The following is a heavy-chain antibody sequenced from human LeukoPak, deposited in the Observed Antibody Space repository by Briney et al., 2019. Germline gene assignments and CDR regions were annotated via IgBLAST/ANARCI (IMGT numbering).Heavy chain of an antibody. D-gene: IGHD2/OR15-2a*01. J-gene: IGHJ4*02. Sequence: GGSLRLSCAASGFTFSSYEMNWVRQAPGKGLEWVSYISSSGSTIYYADSVKGRFTISRDNAKNSLYLQMNSLRAEDTAVYYCARDNRGLPQGNCDYWGQGTLVTVSS. CDR3: ARDNRGLPQGNCDY. CDR1: GFTFSSYE. V-gene: IGHV3-48*03. CDR2: ISSSGSTI.